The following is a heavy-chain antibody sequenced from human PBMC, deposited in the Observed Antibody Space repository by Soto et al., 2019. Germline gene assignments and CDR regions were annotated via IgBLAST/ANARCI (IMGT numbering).Heavy chain of an antibody. Sequence: GGSLRLSCAASGFTFDDYAMHWVRQAPGKGLEWVSGISWNSGSIGYADSVKGRFTISRDNAKNSLYLQMNRLRAEDTALHYCAKARYDSSGYFFDSWGKGTLVT. V-gene: IGHV3-9*01. CDR3: AKARYDSSGYFFDS. CDR1: GFTFDDYA. CDR2: ISWNSGSI. J-gene: IGHJ4*02. D-gene: IGHD3-22*01.